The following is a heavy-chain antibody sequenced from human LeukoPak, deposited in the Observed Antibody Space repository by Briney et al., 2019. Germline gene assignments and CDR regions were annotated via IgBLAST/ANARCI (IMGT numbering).Heavy chain of an antibody. CDR3: AKVAGYSSSRYGGPFDY. CDR1: GGSFSGYY. D-gene: IGHD6-13*01. CDR2: INHSGST. V-gene: IGHV4-34*01. Sequence: PSETLSLTCAVYGGSFSGYYWSWIRQPPGKGLEWIGEINHSGSTNYNPSLKSRVTISVDTSKNQFSLKLSSVTAADTAVYYCAKVAGYSSSRYGGPFDYWGQGTLVTVSS. J-gene: IGHJ4*02.